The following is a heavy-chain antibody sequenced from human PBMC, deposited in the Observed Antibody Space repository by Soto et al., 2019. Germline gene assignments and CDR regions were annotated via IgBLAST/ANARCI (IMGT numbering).Heavy chain of an antibody. CDR2: IMAYNNNP. CDR3: ARGGMGKSYWTLDS. D-gene: IGHD1-26*01. Sequence: GASVKVSCKASGYTFSNYGVNWVRQAPGQGLEWLGYIMAYNNNPHYAQKFVGRVTMTADTSTSTAFLELRRLTSDDTAGYYCARGGMGKSYWTLDSWGQGTQVTVSS. J-gene: IGHJ4*02. V-gene: IGHV1-18*01. CDR1: GYTFSNYG.